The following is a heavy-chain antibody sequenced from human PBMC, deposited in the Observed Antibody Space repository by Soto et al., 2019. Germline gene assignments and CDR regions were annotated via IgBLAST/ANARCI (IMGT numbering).Heavy chain of an antibody. CDR2: ISGRGSAT. D-gene: IGHD2-15*01. Sequence: EVQLLESGGGLVQPGESLRLSCAASGLTFSTSGMTWVRQAPGKGLEWVSGISGRGSATYYADSVKGRFTISRDDSKNTLYLHMNSLRVEDTALYYCAKDPSPVVVVASAFDFWGQGTMVTVSS. V-gene: IGHV3-23*01. J-gene: IGHJ3*01. CDR3: AKDPSPVVVVASAFDF. CDR1: GLTFSTSG.